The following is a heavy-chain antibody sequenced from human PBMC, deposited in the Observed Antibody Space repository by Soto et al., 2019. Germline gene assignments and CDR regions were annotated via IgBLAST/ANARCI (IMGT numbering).Heavy chain of an antibody. V-gene: IGHV4-39*01. D-gene: IGHD6-19*01. CDR1: GGSISSSSYY. CDR3: ARVGVAGMYYFDY. CDR2: IYYSGST. J-gene: IGHJ4*02. Sequence: QLQLQESGPGLVKPSETLSPTCTVSGGSISSSSYYWGWIRQPPGKGLEWIGSIYYSGSTYYNPSLKSRVTISVDTSKNQFSLKLSSVTAADTAVYYCARVGVAGMYYFDYWGQGTLVTVSS.